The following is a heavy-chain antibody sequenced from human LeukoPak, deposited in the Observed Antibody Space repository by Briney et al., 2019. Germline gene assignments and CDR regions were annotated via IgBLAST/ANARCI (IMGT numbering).Heavy chain of an antibody. CDR1: GFTFSSYA. V-gene: IGHV3-23*01. CDR2: ISGSGCST. Sequence: GGSLRLSCAASGFTFSSYAMSWVRQAPGKGLEWVSAISGSGCSTYYADSVKGRFTISRDNSKNTLYLQMNSLRAEDTAVYYCAKGFTMVRGVIIGVGLAEYFQHWGQGTLVTVSS. D-gene: IGHD3-10*01. CDR3: AKGFTMVRGVIIGVGLAEYFQH. J-gene: IGHJ1*01.